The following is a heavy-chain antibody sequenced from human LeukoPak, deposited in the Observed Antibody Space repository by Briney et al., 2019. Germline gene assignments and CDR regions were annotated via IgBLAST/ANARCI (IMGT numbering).Heavy chain of an antibody. CDR3: ARARWEPNYYFDY. CDR1: GGTFSSYA. V-gene: IGHV1-8*03. Sequence: WASVKVSCKASGGTFSSYAISWVRQAPGQGLEWMGIINPSGGSTSYAQKFQGRVTITRNTSISTAYMELSSLRSEDTAVYYCARARWEPNYYFDYWGQGTLVTVSS. CDR2: INPSGGST. J-gene: IGHJ4*02. D-gene: IGHD1-26*01.